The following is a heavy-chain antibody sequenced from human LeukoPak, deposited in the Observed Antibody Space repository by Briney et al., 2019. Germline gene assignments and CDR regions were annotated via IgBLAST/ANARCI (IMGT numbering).Heavy chain of an antibody. CDR1: GGKFIDNG. CDR3: ARVRVSAITVYAFDV. CDR2: ISPHSGPG. V-gene: IGHV1-69*05. J-gene: IGHJ3*01. Sequence: SVKVSCKASGGKFIDNGFSWVRHAPGQGIEWVGGISPHSGPGDYPQNFQGRLTMTTDESTNTVHMELSSLKSEDTAIYYCARVRVSAITVYAFDVWGQGTMVIVSA. D-gene: IGHD3-10*01.